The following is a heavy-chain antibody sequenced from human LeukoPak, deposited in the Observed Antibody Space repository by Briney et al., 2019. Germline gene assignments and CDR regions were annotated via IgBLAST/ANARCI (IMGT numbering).Heavy chain of an antibody. V-gene: IGHV1-3*01. D-gene: IGHD3-22*01. CDR2: INAGNGNT. Sequence: ASVKVSCKASGYTFTSYAMHWVRQAPGQRLEWMGWINAGNGNTKYSQKFQGRVTMTTDTSTSTAYMELRSLRSDDTAVYYCARGGYYYDSSGYYPLDYWGQGTLVTVSS. CDR1: GYTFTSYA. CDR3: ARGGYYYDSSGYYPLDY. J-gene: IGHJ4*02.